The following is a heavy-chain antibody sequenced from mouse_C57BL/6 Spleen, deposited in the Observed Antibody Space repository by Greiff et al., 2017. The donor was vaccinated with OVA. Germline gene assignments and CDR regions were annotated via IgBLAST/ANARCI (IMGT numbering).Heavy chain of an antibody. J-gene: IGHJ1*03. Sequence: EVKLMESGGGLVQPKGSLKLSCAASGFSFNTYAMNWVRQAPGKGLEWVARIRSKSNNYATYYADSVKDRFTISRDDSESMLYLQMNNLKTEDTAMYYCVRHKGYFDVWGTGTTVTVSS. CDR3: VRHKGYFDV. CDR1: GFSFNTYA. CDR2: IRSKSNNYAT. V-gene: IGHV10-1*01.